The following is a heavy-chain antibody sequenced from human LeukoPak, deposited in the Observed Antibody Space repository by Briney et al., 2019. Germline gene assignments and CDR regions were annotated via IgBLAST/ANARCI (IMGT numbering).Heavy chain of an antibody. CDR2: INHSGST. CDR1: GGSRSGYY. J-gene: IGHJ3*02. V-gene: IGHV4-34*01. Sequence: SETLSLTCAVYGGSRSGYYWSWIRQPPGKGLEWIGEINHSGSTNYNPSLKSRVTISVDTSKNQFSLKLYFVTAADTAVYYCARSRYFYPPDAFDIWGQRTMVTVSS. CDR3: ARSRYFYPPDAFDI. D-gene: IGHD3-10*01.